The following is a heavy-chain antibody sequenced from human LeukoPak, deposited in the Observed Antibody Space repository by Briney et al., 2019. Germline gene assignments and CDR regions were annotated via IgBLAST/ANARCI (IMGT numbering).Heavy chain of an antibody. Sequence: GGSLRLSCAASGFTFSSYGMHWVRQAPGKGLEWVAVIWYDGSNKYYADSVKGRFTISRDNSKNTVYLQMNSLRAEDTAVYYCARSFRSSWYYFDYWGQGTLVTVSS. J-gene: IGHJ4*02. CDR3: ARSFRSSWYYFDY. CDR2: IWYDGSNK. V-gene: IGHV3-33*01. CDR1: GFTFSSYG. D-gene: IGHD6-13*01.